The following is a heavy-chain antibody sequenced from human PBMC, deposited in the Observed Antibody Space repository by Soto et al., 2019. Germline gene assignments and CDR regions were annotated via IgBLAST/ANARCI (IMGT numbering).Heavy chain of an antibody. CDR2: ISSSSSYI. J-gene: IGHJ5*02. Sequence: GGSLRLSCAASGFTFSSYSMNWVRQAPGKGLEWVSSISSSSSYIYYADSVKGRFTISRDNAKNSLYLQMNSLRAEDTAVYYCARTTYYYDSSGYNEWFDPWGQGTLVTVSS. V-gene: IGHV3-21*01. CDR3: ARTTYYYDSSGYNEWFDP. D-gene: IGHD3-22*01. CDR1: GFTFSSYS.